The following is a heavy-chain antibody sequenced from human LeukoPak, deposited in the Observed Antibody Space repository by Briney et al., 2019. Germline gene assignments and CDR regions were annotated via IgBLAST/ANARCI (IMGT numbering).Heavy chain of an antibody. Sequence: GRSLRLSCAASGFTFSSYGMHWVRQAPGKGLEWVAVISYDGSNKYYADSVKGRFTISRDNSKNTLYLQMSSLRAEDTAVYYCAKAGANWFDPWGQGTLVTVSS. CDR3: AKAGANWFDP. V-gene: IGHV3-30*18. CDR1: GFTFSSYG. J-gene: IGHJ5*02. D-gene: IGHD3-10*01. CDR2: ISYDGSNK.